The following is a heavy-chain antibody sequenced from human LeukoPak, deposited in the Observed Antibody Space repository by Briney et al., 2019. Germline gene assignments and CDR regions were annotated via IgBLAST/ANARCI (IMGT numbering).Heavy chain of an antibody. V-gene: IGHV3-74*01. D-gene: IGHD2-2*01. J-gene: IGHJ3*02. CDR2: INSDGSST. CDR1: GFTFSSYW. CDR3: AGEEGYCTSTSCHAGGHAFDI. Sequence: GGSLRLSCAASGFTFSSYWMHWVRQAPGKGLVWVSRINSDGSSTSYADSVKGRFTISRDNAKNTLYLQMNTLRAEDTAVYYCAGEEGYCTSTSCHAGGHAFDIWGQGTMVTVSP.